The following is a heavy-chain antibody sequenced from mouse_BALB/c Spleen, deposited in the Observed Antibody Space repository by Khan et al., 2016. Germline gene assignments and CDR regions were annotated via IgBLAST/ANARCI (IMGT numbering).Heavy chain of an antibody. CDR1: GYTFTSYW. CDR2: IYPGDGDT. CDR3: ANGNYVDY. Sequence: QVRLQQSGAELARPGASVKLSCKASGYTFTSYWMQWVKQRPGQGLEWIGAIYPGDGDTRYTQKFKGKATLTADRSSSTAYMQLSSLASEDSAVYYCANGNYVDYWGQGTTLTVSS. D-gene: IGHD4-1*01. V-gene: IGHV1-87*01. J-gene: IGHJ2*01.